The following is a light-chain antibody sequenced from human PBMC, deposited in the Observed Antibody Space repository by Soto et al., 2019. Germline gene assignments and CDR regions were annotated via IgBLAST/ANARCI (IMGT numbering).Light chain of an antibody. CDR1: YSNIGIND. Sequence: QSVLSQPPSASGTPGQTVTVSCSGTYSNIGINDVHWYRQLSGTAPQILIYDTSQRATGVPDRFSGSRSGTSASLVISGLQTEDEADYHCAAWDDSLNGPAFGGGTKLTGL. CDR2: DTS. V-gene: IGLV1-44*01. CDR3: AAWDDSLNGPA. J-gene: IGLJ2*01.